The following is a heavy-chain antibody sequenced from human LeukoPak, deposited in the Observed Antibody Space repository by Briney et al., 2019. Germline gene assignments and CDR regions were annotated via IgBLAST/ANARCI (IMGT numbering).Heavy chain of an antibody. CDR2: IYPADSDT. CDR3: ARVSYFGSGTSFGDQYFDY. D-gene: IGHD3-10*01. CDR1: GCRFSSYW. J-gene: IGHJ4*02. Sequence: GASLQISCKGSGCRFSSYWIGWVRPLPGKGLEGMGIIYPADSDTRYSPSFQGQVTISVDKSIGTAYLKWSSLKASVTAVYYCARVSYFGSGTSFGDQYFDYWGQGTLVTVSS. V-gene: IGHV5-51*01.